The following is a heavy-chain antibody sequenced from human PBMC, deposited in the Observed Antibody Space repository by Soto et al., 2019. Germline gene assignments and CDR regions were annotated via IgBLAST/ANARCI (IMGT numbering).Heavy chain of an antibody. CDR3: ARGLEHIVVVTAIHRMGIDY. Sequence: SETLSLTCAVYGGSFSGYYWSWIRQPPGKGLEWIGEINHSGSTNYNPSLKSRVTISVDTSKNQLSLKLSSVTAADTAVYYCARGLEHIVVVTAIHRMGIDYWGQGTLVPSPQ. V-gene: IGHV4-34*01. CDR1: GGSFSGYY. CDR2: INHSGST. J-gene: IGHJ4*02. D-gene: IGHD2-21*02.